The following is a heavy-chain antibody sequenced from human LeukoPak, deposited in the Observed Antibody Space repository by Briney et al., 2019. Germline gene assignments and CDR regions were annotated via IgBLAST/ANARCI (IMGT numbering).Heavy chain of an antibody. CDR2: ISGSGGST. J-gene: IGHJ4*02. CDR1: GFTFSSYA. D-gene: IGHD3-22*01. CDR3: ARQAYYYDSSGYLLRGYYFDY. Sequence: GGSLRLSCAASGFTFSSYAMSWVRQAPGKGLEWVSAISGSGGSTYYADSVKGRFTISRDNSKNTLYLQMNSLRAEDTAVYYCARQAYYYDSSGYLLRGYYFDYWGQGTLVTVSS. V-gene: IGHV3-23*01.